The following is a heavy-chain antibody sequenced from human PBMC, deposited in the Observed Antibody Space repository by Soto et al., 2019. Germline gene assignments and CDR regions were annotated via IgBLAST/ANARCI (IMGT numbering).Heavy chain of an antibody. CDR3: ATRYCSSTSCSGYYGMDV. Sequence: QVQLVQSGAEVKKPGSSVKVSCKASGGTFSSYAISWVRQAPGQGLEWMGGIIPIFGTANYAQKFQGRVTITADESMSTAYMELSSLRSEDTAVYYCATRYCSSTSCSGYYGMDVWGQGTTVTVSS. V-gene: IGHV1-69*01. CDR2: IIPIFGTA. J-gene: IGHJ6*02. D-gene: IGHD2-2*01. CDR1: GGTFSSYA.